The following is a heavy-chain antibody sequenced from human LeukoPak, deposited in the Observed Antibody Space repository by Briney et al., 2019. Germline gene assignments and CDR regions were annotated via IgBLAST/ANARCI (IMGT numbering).Heavy chain of an antibody. V-gene: IGHV3-23*01. D-gene: IGHD5-12*01. CDR1: GFTFSSYA. J-gene: IGHJ6*03. Sequence: GGSLRLSCAASGFTFSSYAMSWVRQAPGKGLEWVSGISGSGGSTYYTDSVKGRFTISRDNSKNTLYLQMNSLRSEDTAVYYCARAECGYDGLYYYYYYVDVWGKGTTVTVSS. CDR3: ARAECGYDGLYYYYYYVDV. CDR2: ISGSGGST.